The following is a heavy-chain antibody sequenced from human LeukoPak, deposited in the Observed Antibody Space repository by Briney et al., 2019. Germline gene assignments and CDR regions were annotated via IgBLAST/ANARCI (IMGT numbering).Heavy chain of an antibody. CDR1: GGSFSGYY. J-gene: IGHJ4*02. D-gene: IGHD3-10*01. Sequence: SETLSLTCAVYGGSFSGYYWSWIRQPPGKGLEWIGEINHSGSTNYNPSLKSRVTISVDTSKNHFSLKRSSVTAADTAVYYCARGRGGLGAWGQGTQVTVSS. CDR3: ARGRGGLGA. V-gene: IGHV4-34*01. CDR2: INHSGST.